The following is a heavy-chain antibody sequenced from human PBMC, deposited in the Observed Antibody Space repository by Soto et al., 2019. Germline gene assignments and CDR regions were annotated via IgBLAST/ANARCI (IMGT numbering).Heavy chain of an antibody. Sequence: QVQLVQSGGEVKKPGASVKVSCKASGYTFTTSGVSWVRQAPGQGLEWMGWVSGYNGNTKYEEKLHDRVTMTTDTSTSTAYLELRSLTTDDTAVYYCARAGELPYYSYGLDVWGQGTRVIVSS. CDR2: VSGYNGNT. D-gene: IGHD1-7*01. V-gene: IGHV1-18*01. CDR1: GYTFTTSG. CDR3: ARAGELPYYSYGLDV. J-gene: IGHJ6*02.